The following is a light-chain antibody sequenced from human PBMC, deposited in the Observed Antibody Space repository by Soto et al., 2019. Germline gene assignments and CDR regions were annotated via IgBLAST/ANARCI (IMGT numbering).Light chain of an antibody. CDR1: SSNIGAAYN. CDR2: GNN. J-gene: IGLJ1*01. V-gene: IGLV1-40*01. CDR3: QSYDSSLSGYV. Sequence: QSVLTQPPSVSGAPGQRVTISCTGSSSNIGAAYNVDWYQQLPGTAPKLLIYGNNNRPSGVPARFSGSKSGTSASLAIAGLQAEYDGVYYCQSYDSSLSGYVFXTGTKRTVL.